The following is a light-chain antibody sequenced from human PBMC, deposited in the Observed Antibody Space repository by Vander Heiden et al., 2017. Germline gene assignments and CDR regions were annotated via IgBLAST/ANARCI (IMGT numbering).Light chain of an antibody. V-gene: IGLV2-14*01. Sequence: QSDLTQHASVYRSPGQSNTISCPGTNSDVGAYDDVSWYQQHPGKAPKLMIYDVTNRPSGVSNRFSGSKSGNTASLTISGLQAEDEADYYCNSYTSSSTYVFGTGTKVIVL. CDR1: NSDVGAYDD. CDR2: DVT. CDR3: NSYTSSSTYV. J-gene: IGLJ1*01.